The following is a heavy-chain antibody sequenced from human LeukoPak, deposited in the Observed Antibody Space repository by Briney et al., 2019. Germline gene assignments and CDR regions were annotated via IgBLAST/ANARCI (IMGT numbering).Heavy chain of an antibody. J-gene: IGHJ4*02. CDR2: ISWNSGSI. V-gene: IGHV3-9*01. CDR1: GFTFDDYA. Sequence: GGSLRLSCAASGFTFDDYAMHWVRQAPGKGLKWVSGISWNSGSIGYADSVKGRFTISRDNAKNSLYLQMNSLRAEDTALYYCAKDISSGYSGVDYWGQGTLVTVSS. CDR3: AKDISSGYSGVDY. D-gene: IGHD3-22*01.